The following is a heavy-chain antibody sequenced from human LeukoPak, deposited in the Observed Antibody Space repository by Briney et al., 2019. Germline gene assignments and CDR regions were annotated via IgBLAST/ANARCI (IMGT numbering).Heavy chain of an antibody. CDR3: ARLTTVTTTTPYYMDV. Sequence: GGSLKISCKGFGYNFTRYWMGWVGQLPGEGLEWMGILYPWYSDTRYSPSFQGQVTISADKSINTAYLQWSSLKASDTAMYYCARLTTVTTTTPYYMDVWGKGTTVTVSS. CDR1: GYNFTRYW. CDR2: LYPWYSDT. J-gene: IGHJ6*03. D-gene: IGHD4-11*01. V-gene: IGHV5-51*01.